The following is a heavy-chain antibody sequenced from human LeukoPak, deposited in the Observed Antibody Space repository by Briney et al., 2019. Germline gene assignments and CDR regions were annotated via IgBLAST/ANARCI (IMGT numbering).Heavy chain of an antibody. CDR3: ARGEIFYYGSGSYYAPFDP. Sequence: PSETLSLTCAVYGGSFSGRYWSWIHQPPGKGLEWIGEINHSGSTNYNPSLKSRVTFSVDTSKNQFSLKLSSVTAADTAVYYCARGEIFYYGSGSYYAPFDPWGQGTPVTVSS. CDR1: GGSFSGRY. V-gene: IGHV4-34*01. D-gene: IGHD3-10*01. CDR2: INHSGST. J-gene: IGHJ5*02.